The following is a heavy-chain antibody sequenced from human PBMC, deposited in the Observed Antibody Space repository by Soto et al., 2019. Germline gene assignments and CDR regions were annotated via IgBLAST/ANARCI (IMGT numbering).Heavy chain of an antibody. D-gene: IGHD3-10*01. CDR3: AGSKNRGVSFDY. CDR1: GGSFSDDASSSDWY. CDR2: TYYTADT. Sequence: PSDTLSLTFAVYGGSFSDDASSSDWYWNWIRQSPGKGLDWIGSTYYTADTKYSPSLESRATISADPSKKQFSLRLSPVTAADTALYYCAGSKNRGVSFDYWGQGALVTVSS. J-gene: IGHJ4*02. V-gene: IGHV4-61*08.